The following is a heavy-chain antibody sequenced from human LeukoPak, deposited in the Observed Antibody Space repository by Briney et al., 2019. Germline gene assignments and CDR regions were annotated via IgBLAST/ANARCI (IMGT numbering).Heavy chain of an antibody. D-gene: IGHD3-16*02. CDR2: INHSGST. J-gene: IGHJ4*02. CDR1: GGSFSGYY. V-gene: IGHV4-34*01. CDR3: ARVLRLGELSFDGIDY. Sequence: SETPSLTCAVYGGSFSGYYWSWIRQPPGKGLEWIGEINHSGSTNYNPSLKSRVTISVDTSKNQFSLKLSSVTAADTAVYYCARVLRLGELSFDGIDYWGQGTLVTVSS.